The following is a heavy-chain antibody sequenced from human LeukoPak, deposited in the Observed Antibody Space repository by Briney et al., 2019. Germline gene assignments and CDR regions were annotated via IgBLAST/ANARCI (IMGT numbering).Heavy chain of an antibody. V-gene: IGHV1-18*01. D-gene: IGHD3-3*01. Sequence: ASVKVSCKASGGTFSSYAISWVRQAPGQGLEWMGWIGSDNGKTNYAQNLQDRVTMTTDTSTNTAYMGLRSLRSDDTAVYYCARDSAPRADYDFWIGHYVDGMDVWGQGTTVTVSS. CDR2: IGSDNGKT. J-gene: IGHJ6*02. CDR3: ARDSAPRADYDFWIGHYVDGMDV. CDR1: GGTFSSYA.